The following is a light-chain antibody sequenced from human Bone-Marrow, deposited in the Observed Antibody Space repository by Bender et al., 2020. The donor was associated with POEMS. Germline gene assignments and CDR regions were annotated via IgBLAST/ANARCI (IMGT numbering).Light chain of an antibody. J-gene: IGLJ1*01. CDR2: DVS. CDR3: SSWSPHNTCI. V-gene: IGLV2-14*03. CDR1: SSDVGGYNY. Sequence: QSALTQPASVSGSPGQSISISCTGTSSDVGGYNYVCWYQQHPGKAPKVIIYDVSERPTGVPARFSGSKSGNTASLTIAGLQAEDEADYYCSSWSPHNTCIFGTGTKVTVL.